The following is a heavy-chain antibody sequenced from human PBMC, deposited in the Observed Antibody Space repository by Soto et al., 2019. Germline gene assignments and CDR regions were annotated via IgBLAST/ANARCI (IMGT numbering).Heavy chain of an antibody. D-gene: IGHD1-1*01. CDR1: GFTFSSFT. CDR3: AREELVY. Sequence: PGGSLRLSCAASGFTFSSFTMNWVRQAPGKGLEWVASISRSSIYMYYSDSLKGRVTISRDNAKNSLYLQMNSLRAEDTAIYYCAREELVYWGQGTLVTVSS. CDR2: ISRSSIYM. J-gene: IGHJ4*02. V-gene: IGHV3-21*01.